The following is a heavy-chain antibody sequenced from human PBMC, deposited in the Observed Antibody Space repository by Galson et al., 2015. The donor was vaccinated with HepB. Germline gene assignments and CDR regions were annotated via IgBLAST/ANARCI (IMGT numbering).Heavy chain of an antibody. Sequence: SVKVSCKASGYTFTSYYMFWVRQAPGQGLEWMGLINPSGDSATYSQKFQGKVTMTRDTSTSTVYMELSSLRSEDTAVYYCAGGLATGTTGWYDYWGQGTLVTVSS. J-gene: IGHJ4*02. CDR1: GYTFTSYY. CDR3: AGGLATGTTGWYDY. V-gene: IGHV1-46*01. D-gene: IGHD1-1*01. CDR2: INPSGDSA.